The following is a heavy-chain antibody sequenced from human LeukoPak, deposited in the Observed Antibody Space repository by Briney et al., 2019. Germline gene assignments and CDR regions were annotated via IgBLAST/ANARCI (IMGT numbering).Heavy chain of an antibody. J-gene: IGHJ4*02. CDR2: IKKDGSEK. D-gene: IGHD5-18*01. Sequence: GGSPRLSCAASGFTFSSYWMSWVRQAPGEGLEWVANIKKDGSEKYYVDSVKGRFTISRDNAKKSLYLQMNSLRAEDTAVYYCARHLSGVTGYTYGRGIDYWGQGTLVTVSS. CDR1: GFTFSSYW. CDR3: ARHLSGVTGYTYGRGIDY. V-gene: IGHV3-7*01.